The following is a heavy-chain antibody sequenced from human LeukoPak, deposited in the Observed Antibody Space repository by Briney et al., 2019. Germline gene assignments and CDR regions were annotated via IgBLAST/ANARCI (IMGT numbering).Heavy chain of an antibody. V-gene: IGHV3-74*01. CDR2: INKDGRGP. J-gene: IGHJ4*02. CDR1: GFTFSSYS. Sequence: GGSLRLSCAASGFTFSSYSMNWVRQAPGKGLVWVARINKDGRGPDYSDSVKGRFTVSRDNAKNTVHLQMNSLRAEDTAVYYCVRDGDHYDFDHWGQGTLVTV. D-gene: IGHD4-17*01. CDR3: VRDGDHYDFDH.